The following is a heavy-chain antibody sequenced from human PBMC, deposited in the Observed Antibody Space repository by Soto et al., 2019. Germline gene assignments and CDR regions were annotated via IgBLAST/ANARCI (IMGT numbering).Heavy chain of an antibody. D-gene: IGHD2-15*01. Sequence: GGSLRLSCAASGFTFSSYAMGWVRQGPGKGLEWVAVVSIGGSTHYADSVRGRFTISRDNSKNTLSLQMNSLTAEDTAVYFCAKSRGAGGHFDYWGQGGLVTVYS. J-gene: IGHJ4*02. CDR2: VSIGGST. V-gene: IGHV3-23*01. CDR1: GFTFSSYA. CDR3: AKSRGAGGHFDY.